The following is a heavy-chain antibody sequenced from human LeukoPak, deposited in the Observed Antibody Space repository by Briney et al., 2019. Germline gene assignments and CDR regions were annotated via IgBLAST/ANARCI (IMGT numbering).Heavy chain of an antibody. D-gene: IGHD3-16*02. CDR3: ARVVMNSYYCYYMDV. CDR1: GGSISSGDYY. J-gene: IGHJ6*03. V-gene: IGHV4-30-4*08. Sequence: SQTLSLTCTVSGGSISSGDYYWSWIRQPPGKGLEWIGYIYYSGSTYYNPSLKSRVTISVDTSKNQFSLKLSSVTAADTPVYYCARVVMNSYYCYYMDVWGKGTPVTVSS. CDR2: IYYSGST.